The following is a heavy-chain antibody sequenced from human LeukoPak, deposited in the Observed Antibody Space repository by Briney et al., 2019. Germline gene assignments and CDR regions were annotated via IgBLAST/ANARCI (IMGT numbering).Heavy chain of an antibody. Sequence: GASVKVSCKASGCTFTSYVISWVRQAPGQGLEWMGWISAYNGNTNYAQKLQGRVTMTTDTSTSTAYMELRSLRSDDTAVYYCARDLVNYYDSSGYYYWGQGTLVTVSS. V-gene: IGHV1-18*01. CDR1: GCTFTSYV. CDR3: ARDLVNYYDSSGYYY. D-gene: IGHD3-22*01. CDR2: ISAYNGNT. J-gene: IGHJ4*02.